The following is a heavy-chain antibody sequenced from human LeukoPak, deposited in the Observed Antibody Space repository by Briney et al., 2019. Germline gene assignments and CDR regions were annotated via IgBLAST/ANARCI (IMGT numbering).Heavy chain of an antibody. CDR3: ARGPSSGWLDWFDP. Sequence: GASVKVSCKASGYTFTSYDINWVRQATGQGLEWMGWMNPNSGNTGYAQKFQGRVTMTRNTSISTAYMELSRLRSDDTAVYYCARGPSSGWLDWFDPWGQGTLVTVSS. CDR2: MNPNSGNT. J-gene: IGHJ5*02. D-gene: IGHD6-19*01. CDR1: GYTFTSYD. V-gene: IGHV1-8*01.